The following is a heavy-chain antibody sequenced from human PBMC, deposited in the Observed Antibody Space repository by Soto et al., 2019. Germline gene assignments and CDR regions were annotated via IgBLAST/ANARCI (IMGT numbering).Heavy chain of an antibody. V-gene: IGHV3-23*01. J-gene: IGHJ3*02. D-gene: IGHD6-13*01. CDR1: GFTFSSYA. CDR3: AKIPHSSSWYLDAFDI. Sequence: EVQLLEAGGGLVQPGGSLRLSCAASGFTFSSYAMSWVRQAPGKGLEWVSAISGSGGSTYYEDSVKGRLTISRDNSKNTLYLQMNSLRAEDTAVYYCAKIPHSSSWYLDAFDIWGQGTMVTVSS. CDR2: ISGSGGST.